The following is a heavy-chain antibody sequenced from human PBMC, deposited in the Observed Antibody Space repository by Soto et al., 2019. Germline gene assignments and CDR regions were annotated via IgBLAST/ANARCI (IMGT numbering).Heavy chain of an antibody. V-gene: IGHV4-61*01. J-gene: IGHJ4*02. D-gene: IGHD3-16*01. CDR3: TSGRMTTLD. Sequence: QVQLQESGPGLVKPSETLSLTCSVSGGSVSSANNYWSWVRQPPGKGLEGIGYIYNRGSTNYKPSLARRFNISVDTSKNQFSLKLSSVTAADTAVYYCTSGRMTTLDWGQGTLVTVSS. CDR1: GGSVSSANNY. CDR2: IYNRGST.